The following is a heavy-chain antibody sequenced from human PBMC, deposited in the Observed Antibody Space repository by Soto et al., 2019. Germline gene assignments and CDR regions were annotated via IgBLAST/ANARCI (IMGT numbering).Heavy chain of an antibody. J-gene: IGHJ4*02. D-gene: IGHD3-10*01. V-gene: IGHV3-23*01. CDR3: AKDISEHELWFGEEADY. CDR1: GFTFSSYA. Sequence: GGSLRLSCAASGFTFSSYAMSWVRQAPGKGLEWVSAISGSGGSTYYADSVKGRFTISRDNSKNTLYLQMNSLRAEDTAVYYCAKDISEHELWFGEEADYWGQGTLVTVSS. CDR2: ISGSGGST.